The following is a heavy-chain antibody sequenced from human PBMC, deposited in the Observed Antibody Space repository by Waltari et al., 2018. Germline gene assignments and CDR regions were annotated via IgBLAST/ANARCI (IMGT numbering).Heavy chain of an antibody. V-gene: IGHV1-69*10. J-gene: IGHJ6*02. CDR1: GGTFSSYA. Sequence: QVQLVQSGAEVKKPGSSVKVSCKASGGTFSSYAISWVRQAPGHGLEWMGGIIPILGIAKYAQKFQGRVTIAADKSTSTAYMELSSLRSEDTAVYYCAREWRVWELSVRYYGMDVWGQGTTVTVSS. D-gene: IGHD1-26*01. CDR2: IIPILGIA. CDR3: AREWRVWELSVRYYGMDV.